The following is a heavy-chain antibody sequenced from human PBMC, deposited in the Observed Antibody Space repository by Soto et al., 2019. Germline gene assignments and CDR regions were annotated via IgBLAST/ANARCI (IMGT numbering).Heavy chain of an antibody. CDR2: IFPGDSDT. D-gene: IGHD6-19*01. CDR1: GYNFANYW. CDR3: AAGYSTGLDACDI. Sequence: PGESLKISCKGSGYNFANYWIGWVREMPGKGLEWMGMIFPGDSDTKNSPSLQGQITMSVDKSKSSAYLQWRSLKASDTAMYYCAAGYSTGLDACDIWGQGTMVTVSS. J-gene: IGHJ3*02. V-gene: IGHV5-51*01.